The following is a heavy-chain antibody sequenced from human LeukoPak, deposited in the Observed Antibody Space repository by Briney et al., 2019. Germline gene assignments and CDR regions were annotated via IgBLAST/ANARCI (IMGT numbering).Heavy chain of an antibody. Sequence: ASVKVSCKVSGYTLTELSMHWVRQAPGKGLEWMGGFDPEDGETIYAQKFQGRVTITADESMSTAYMELSSLRSEDTAVYYCARDEGYWGQGTLVTVSS. CDR3: ARDEGY. CDR1: GYTLTELS. J-gene: IGHJ4*02. CDR2: FDPEDGET. V-gene: IGHV1-24*01.